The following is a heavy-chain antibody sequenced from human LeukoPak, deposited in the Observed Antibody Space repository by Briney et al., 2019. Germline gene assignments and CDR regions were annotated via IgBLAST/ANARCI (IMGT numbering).Heavy chain of an antibody. D-gene: IGHD3-22*01. CDR3: ASGLLVKYYYDSSGYYGWFDP. J-gene: IGHJ5*02. CDR1: GYTFTGYY. CDR2: INPNSGGT. Sequence: ASVKVSCKASGYTFTGYYMHWVRQAPGQGLEWMGWINPNSGGTNYAQKFQGRVTMTRDTSISTAYMELSRLRSDDTAVYYCASGLLVKYYYDSSGYYGWFDPWGQGTLVTVSS. V-gene: IGHV1-2*02.